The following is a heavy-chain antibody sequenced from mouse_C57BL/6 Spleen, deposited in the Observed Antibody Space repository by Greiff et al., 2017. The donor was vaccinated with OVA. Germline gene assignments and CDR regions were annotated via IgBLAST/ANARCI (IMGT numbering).Heavy chain of an antibody. CDR3: ERLGSNGNYFGY. V-gene: IGHV1-80*01. CDR2: IYPGDGDT. CDR1: GYAFSSYW. Sequence: QVQLKESGAELVKPGASVKISCKASGYAFSSYWMNWVKQRPGKGLEWIGQIYPGDGDTNYNGKFKGKATLTADKSSSTAYMQLSSLTSEDSAVYFCERLGSNGNYFGYWGKGTTLTVSS. J-gene: IGHJ2*01. D-gene: IGHD2-1*01.